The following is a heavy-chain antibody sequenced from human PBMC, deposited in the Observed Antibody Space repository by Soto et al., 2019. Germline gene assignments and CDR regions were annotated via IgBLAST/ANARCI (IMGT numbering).Heavy chain of an antibody. D-gene: IGHD3-22*01. CDR3: ARHPKGYYYDSSGPRPFDY. V-gene: IGHV4-39*01. Sequence: SETLSLTCSHSGRSISSGHYFWAWIRHPPGKGPEWIGSIYYSGSTYYNPSLKSRVTISVDTSKNQFSLKLSSVTGADTAVYYCARHPKGYYYDSSGPRPFDYWGQGTLVTVSS. CDR2: IYYSGST. CDR1: GRSISSGHYF. J-gene: IGHJ4*02.